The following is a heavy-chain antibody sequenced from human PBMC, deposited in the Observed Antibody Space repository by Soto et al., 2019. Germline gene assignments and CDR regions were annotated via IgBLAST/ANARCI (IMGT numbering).Heavy chain of an antibody. J-gene: IGHJ4*02. CDR3: ARDAPYNWKYFDY. CDR1: GCTFSSYA. CDR2: IIPIFGTA. Sequence: SVKVSCKASGCTFSSYAISCVRQAPGRGLEWMGGIIPIFGTANYAQKFQGRVTITADKSTSTAYMELSSLRSEDTAVYYCARDAPYNWKYFDYWGQGTLVTV. D-gene: IGHD1-20*01. V-gene: IGHV1-69*06.